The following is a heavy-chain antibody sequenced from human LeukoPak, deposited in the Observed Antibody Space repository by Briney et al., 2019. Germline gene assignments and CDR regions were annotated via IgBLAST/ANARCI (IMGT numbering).Heavy chain of an antibody. CDR2: INHRGST. J-gene: IGHJ6*04. Sequence: SETLSLTCAVYGGSFSGYYWSWIRQPPGKGLEWIGEINHRGSTNYNPSLKSRVTISVDTSKNQFSLKLSSVTAADPAVYYCARVGTIFGMDVWGKGTTVSVSS. CDR3: ARVGTIFGMDV. D-gene: IGHD3-3*01. CDR1: GGSFSGYY. V-gene: IGHV4-34*01.